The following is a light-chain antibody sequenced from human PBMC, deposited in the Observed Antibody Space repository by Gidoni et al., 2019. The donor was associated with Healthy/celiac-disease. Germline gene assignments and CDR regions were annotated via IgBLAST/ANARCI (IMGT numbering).Light chain of an antibody. V-gene: IGKV1-9*01. J-gene: IGKJ5*01. Sequence: DIQLTQSPSFLSASVGDRVTITCRAGQGISSYLAWYQQKPGKAPKLLAYAASTLQSGVPSRFSGSGSGTEFTLTVSSLQPEDFATYYCQQLNSYPITFGQGTRLEIK. CDR3: QQLNSYPIT. CDR1: QGISSY. CDR2: AAS.